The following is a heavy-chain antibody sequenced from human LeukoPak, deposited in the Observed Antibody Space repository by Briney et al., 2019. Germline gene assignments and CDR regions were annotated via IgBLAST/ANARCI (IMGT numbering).Heavy chain of an antibody. CDR2: IYTSGST. J-gene: IGHJ4*02. CDR3: ARSSNSPSLPSDY. D-gene: IGHD6-6*01. V-gene: IGHV4-4*07. CDR1: GGSISTYY. Sequence: PSETQSLTCTVSGGSISTYYWNWIRQPAGKGLEWIGRIYTSGSTNYNPSLKSRVTMSVDTSKNQFSLKLSSVTAADTAVYYCARSSNSPSLPSDYWGQGTLVTVSS.